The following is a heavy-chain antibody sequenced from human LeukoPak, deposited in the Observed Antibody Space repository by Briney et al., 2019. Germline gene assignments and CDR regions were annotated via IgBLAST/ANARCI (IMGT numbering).Heavy chain of an antibody. J-gene: IGHJ4*02. D-gene: IGHD6-19*01. CDR2: IKEVVSAQ. CDR1: GFTFNGYW. Sequence: GGSLRLSCAASGFTFNGYWMSWVRQAPGRGLEWVANIKEVVSAQYYVGSVKGRFTIYRDNAKNSLNLQKNSLRAEDTAVYYCAKGGEYSSGWSTPLDYWGQGTLVTVSS. CDR3: AKGGEYSSGWSTPLDY. V-gene: IGHV3-7*01.